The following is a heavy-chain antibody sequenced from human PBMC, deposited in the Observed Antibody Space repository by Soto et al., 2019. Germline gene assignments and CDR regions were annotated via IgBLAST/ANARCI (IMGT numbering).Heavy chain of an antibody. J-gene: IGHJ4*02. V-gene: IGHV3-7*01. D-gene: IGHD1-26*01. Sequence: GGPLRLSCGASGFPFSSYWMTWVRQVPGKGLEWVANIKQDGSEKYYVDSVRGRFTMSRDNAKNSLYLQMNSLRAEDTAVYYCARVVGATQMDFDYWGQGTLVTVSS. CDR3: ARVVGATQMDFDY. CDR2: IKQDGSEK. CDR1: GFPFSSYW.